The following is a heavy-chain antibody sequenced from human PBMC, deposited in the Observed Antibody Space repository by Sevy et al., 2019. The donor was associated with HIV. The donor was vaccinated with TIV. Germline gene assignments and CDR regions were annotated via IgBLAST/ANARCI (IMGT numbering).Heavy chain of an antibody. CDR2: IWYDGSNK. V-gene: IGHV3-33*01. D-gene: IGHD6-19*01. CDR3: ARDQGQWLVRRGGAFDI. J-gene: IGHJ3*02. Sequence: GGCLRLSCAASGFTFSSYGMHWVRQAPGKGLEWVAVIWYDGSNKYYADSVKGRFTISRDNSKNTLYLQMNSLRAEDKALYYCARDQGQWLVRRGGAFDIWGQGTLVTVSS. CDR1: GFTFSSYG.